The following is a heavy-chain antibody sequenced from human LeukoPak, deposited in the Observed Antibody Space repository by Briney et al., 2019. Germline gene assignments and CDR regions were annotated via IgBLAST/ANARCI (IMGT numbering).Heavy chain of an antibody. Sequence: SETLSLTCAVSGYSISSGYYWGWIRQPPGKGLEWIGSIYHSGSTCYNPSLKSRVTISVDTSKNQFSLKLSSVTAADTAVYYCADGGSYNAFDIWGQGTMVTVSS. V-gene: IGHV4-38-2*01. CDR2: IYHSGST. CDR3: ADGGSYNAFDI. D-gene: IGHD1-26*01. J-gene: IGHJ3*02. CDR1: GYSISSGYY.